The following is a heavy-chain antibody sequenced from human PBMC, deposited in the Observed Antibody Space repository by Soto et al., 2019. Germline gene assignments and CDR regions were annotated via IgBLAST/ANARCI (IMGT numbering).Heavy chain of an antibody. CDR1: GLNFNNAW. V-gene: IGHV3-33*08. Sequence: GGSLRLSCAASGLNFNNAWMRWVRQAPGKGLEWVAAILYDGSNKYYADSVKGRFTISRDNSKNTLYLQMNSLRAEDTAVYYYAGGIYYFDYCGQGTLVTVS. D-gene: IGHD1-26*01. J-gene: IGHJ4*02. CDR2: ILYDGSNK. CDR3: AGGIYYFDY.